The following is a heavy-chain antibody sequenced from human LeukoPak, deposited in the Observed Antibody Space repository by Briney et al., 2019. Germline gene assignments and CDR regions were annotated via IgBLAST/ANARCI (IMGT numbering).Heavy chain of an antibody. V-gene: IGHV3-23*01. CDR1: GFIFRNYA. Sequence: GGSLRLSCAASGFIFRNYAMSWVRQAPGKGLEWVAAITGSGDTTYYADSVKGRFTVSRDNSKNTLYVEMNTLRAEDTAVYYCAKWGDYDILTGYYVSDFWGQGTLVTVSS. D-gene: IGHD3-9*01. CDR2: ITGSGDTT. J-gene: IGHJ4*02. CDR3: AKWGDYDILTGYYVSDF.